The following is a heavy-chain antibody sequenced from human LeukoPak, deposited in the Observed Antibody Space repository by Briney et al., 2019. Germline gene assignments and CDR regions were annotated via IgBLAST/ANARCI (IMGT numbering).Heavy chain of an antibody. D-gene: IGHD3-3*01. CDR1: GFTFSSYG. Sequence: PGGSLRLSCAASGFTFSSYGMHWVRQAPGKGLEWVSSISSSSSYIYYADSVKGRFTISRDNAKNSLYLQMNSLRAEDMAVYYCARDYGSGYPVYYFDYWGQGTLVTVSS. V-gene: IGHV3-21*01. J-gene: IGHJ4*02. CDR3: ARDYGSGYPVYYFDY. CDR2: ISSSSSYI.